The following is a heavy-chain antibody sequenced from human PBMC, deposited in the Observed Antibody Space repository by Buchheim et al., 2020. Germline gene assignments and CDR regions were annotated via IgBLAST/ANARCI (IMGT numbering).Heavy chain of an antibody. V-gene: IGHV4-34*01. D-gene: IGHD3-10*01. CDR3: ARGITMVRGVPAPFDP. CDR2: INHSGST. Sequence: QVQLQQWGAGLLKPSETLSLTCAVYGGSFSGYYWSWIRQPPGKGLEWIGEINHSGSTHYNPSLKSRVTISLATSKTQFSLRLSSVTAADTAVYYCARGITMVRGVPAPFDPWGQGTL. J-gene: IGHJ5*02. CDR1: GGSFSGYY.